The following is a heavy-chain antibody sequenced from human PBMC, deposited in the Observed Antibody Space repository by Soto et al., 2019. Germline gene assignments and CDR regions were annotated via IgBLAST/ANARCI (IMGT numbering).Heavy chain of an antibody. CDR2: ISYDGGSK. Sequence: QVQLAESGGGVVQPGKSLRLSCAASGFTFSTYGIHWVRQAPGKGLEWVALISYDGGSKYYGDSVKGRFIISRDNSHNTGSLQMNSLRAADTAVYFCAKEQLAMTVVVADYFDSWGQGTLVTVS. CDR3: AKEQLAMTVVVADYFDS. V-gene: IGHV3-30*18. D-gene: IGHD3-22*01. J-gene: IGHJ4*02. CDR1: GFTFSTYG.